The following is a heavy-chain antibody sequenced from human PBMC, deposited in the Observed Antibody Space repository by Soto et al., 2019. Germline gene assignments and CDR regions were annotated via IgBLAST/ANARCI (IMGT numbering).Heavy chain of an antibody. D-gene: IGHD3-22*01. CDR2: IYYSGST. CDR3: ARCDVITNNGCDP. J-gene: IGHJ5*02. CDR1: GCSISSGGYY. V-gene: IGHV4-31*03. Sequence: QVQLQESGPGLVKPSQTLSLTCTVSGCSISSGGYYWSWIRQHPGKGLEWIGYIYYSGSTYYNPALKSRVTISVDTSKNQFSLKLSSVTAADTAVYYCARCDVITNNGCDPWGQGTLVTVSS.